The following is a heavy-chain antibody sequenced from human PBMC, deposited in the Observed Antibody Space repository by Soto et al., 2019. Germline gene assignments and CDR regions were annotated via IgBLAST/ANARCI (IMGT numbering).Heavy chain of an antibody. D-gene: IGHD6-19*01. V-gene: IGHV4-31*03. CDR1: GGSISSGGYY. CDR3: ARSTQPGIAVAGTIDP. CDR2: IYYSGST. Sequence: QVQLQESGPGLVKPSQTLSLTCTVSGGSISSGGYYWSWIRQHPGKGLEWIGYIYYSGSTYYNPSLKSRVTIAVDTSKNQFSLKLSSVTAADTAVYYCARSTQPGIAVAGTIDPWGQGTLVTVSS. J-gene: IGHJ5*02.